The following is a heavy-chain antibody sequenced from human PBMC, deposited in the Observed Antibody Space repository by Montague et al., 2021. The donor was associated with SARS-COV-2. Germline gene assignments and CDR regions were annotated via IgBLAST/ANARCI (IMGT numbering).Heavy chain of an antibody. CDR2: IYYSGFT. D-gene: IGHD4-23*01. V-gene: IGHV4-31*03. CDR3: ASTYGGNLGYYYYYMDV. CDR1: ACSISSGGYY. J-gene: IGHJ6*03. Sequence: TLSLTCTVSACSISSGGYYLSCIRKHPGKGPECIGYIYYSGFTYHNTSPKSRVTIPVDTSKNQFSLKLSSVTASDTAVYYCASTYGGNLGYYYYYMDV.